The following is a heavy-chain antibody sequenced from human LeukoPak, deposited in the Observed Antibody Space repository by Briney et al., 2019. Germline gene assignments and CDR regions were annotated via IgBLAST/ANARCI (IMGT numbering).Heavy chain of an antibody. CDR2: IRGNGDTA. J-gene: IGHJ4*02. Sequence: GGSLRLSCAASGFTFSSIAMTWVRQAPGKGLEWVSTIRGNGDTAYNADSVRGRFAISRDDSKNALFLQMNSLRLEDTAIYYCAKGQELDGGVFDSWGQGTRVTVSS. D-gene: IGHD1-1*01. CDR3: AKGQELDGGVFDS. CDR1: GFTFSSIA. V-gene: IGHV3-23*01.